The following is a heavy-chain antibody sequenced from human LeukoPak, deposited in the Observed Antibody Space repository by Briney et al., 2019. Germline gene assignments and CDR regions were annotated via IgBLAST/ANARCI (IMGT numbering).Heavy chain of an antibody. CDR3: AKAPPDQYYYYYGMDV. CDR2: ISGSGGST. D-gene: IGHD1-14*01. J-gene: IGHJ6*02. CDR1: GFTFRGYA. V-gene: IGHV3-23*01. Sequence: GGSLRLSCAASGFTFRGYAMSWVRQSLGKGLEWVSAISGSGGSTYYADSVKGRFTISRDNSNNTLSLQMNSLRAEDTAVYYCAKAPPDQYYYYYGMDVWGQGTTVTVSS.